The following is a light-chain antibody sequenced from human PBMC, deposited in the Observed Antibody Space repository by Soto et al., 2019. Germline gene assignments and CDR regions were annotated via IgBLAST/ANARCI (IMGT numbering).Light chain of an antibody. Sequence: DIKMTQSPSTLSASVGDRVTITCRASQGISSWLAWYQQKPGKAPKLLIYDASSLESGVPSRFSGSGSGTEFTLTISSLQTDDFATYYCQQYNSYSLTFGGGTKVDIK. J-gene: IGKJ4*01. CDR1: QGISSW. CDR3: QQYNSYSLT. CDR2: DAS. V-gene: IGKV1-5*01.